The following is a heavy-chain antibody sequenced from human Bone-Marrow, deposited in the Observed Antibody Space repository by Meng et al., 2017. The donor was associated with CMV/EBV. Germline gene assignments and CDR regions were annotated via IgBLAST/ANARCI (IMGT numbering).Heavy chain of an antibody. CDR1: GFTFSSYG. D-gene: IGHD1-14*01. CDR2: IRYDGSNK. CDR3: ASEPDYY. Sequence: GGSLRLSCAASGFTFSSYGMHWVRQAPGKGLEWVAFIRYDGSNKYYADSVKGRFTISRDNAKNSLYLEMNSRRAEDTAVYYCASEPDYYWGQGTLVTVSS. V-gene: IGHV3-30*02. J-gene: IGHJ4*02.